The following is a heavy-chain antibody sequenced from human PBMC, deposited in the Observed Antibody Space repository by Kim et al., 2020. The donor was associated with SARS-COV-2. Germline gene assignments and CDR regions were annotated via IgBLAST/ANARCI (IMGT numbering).Heavy chain of an antibody. D-gene: IGHD3-10*01. Sequence: NYAQRFQGRVTMTRDTAISTAYMELTRLRSDDTAVYYCARDRGSGYFYMDVWGKGTTVTVSS. CDR3: ARDRGSGYFYMDV. V-gene: IGHV1-2*02. J-gene: IGHJ6*03.